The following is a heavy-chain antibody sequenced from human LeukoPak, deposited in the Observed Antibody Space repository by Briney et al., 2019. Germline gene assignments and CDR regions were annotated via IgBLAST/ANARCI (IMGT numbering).Heavy chain of an antibody. CDR3: AREDGYSSSWYSDY. J-gene: IGHJ4*02. Sequence: GGSLRLSCATSGFTFSSYAMSWVRQAPGKGLEWVSDISSASIYTNYADPVKGRFTISRDNAKNSLYLQMNSLRAEDTAVYYCAREDGYSSSWYSDYWGQGTLVTVSS. D-gene: IGHD6-13*01. CDR2: ISSASIYT. V-gene: IGHV3-11*05. CDR1: GFTFSSYA.